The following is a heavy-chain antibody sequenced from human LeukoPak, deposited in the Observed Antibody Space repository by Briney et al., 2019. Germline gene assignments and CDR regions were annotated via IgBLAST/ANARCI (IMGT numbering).Heavy chain of an antibody. J-gene: IGHJ4*02. CDR3: ARDHDYGNYGTYEDY. V-gene: IGHV6-1*01. CDR2: TYYRSRWYN. Sequence: KPSQTLSLTCAISGDSVSRNNVAWNWVRQSPSRGLEWLGRTYYRSRWYNDYAVSVESRISINPDTSKNRFSLQLNSVTPEDTAVYYCARDHDYGNYGTYEDYWGQGTLVTVSS. CDR1: GDSVSRNNVA. D-gene: IGHD4-11*01.